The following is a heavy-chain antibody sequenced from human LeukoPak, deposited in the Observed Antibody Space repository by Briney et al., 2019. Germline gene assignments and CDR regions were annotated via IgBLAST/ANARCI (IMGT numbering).Heavy chain of an antibody. CDR1: GGTFSSYA. J-gene: IGHJ4*02. CDR2: IIPIFGTA. D-gene: IGHD4-17*01. V-gene: IGHV1-69*06. Sequence: ASVKVSCKASGGTFSSYAISWVRQAPGQGLEWMGGIIPIFGTANYAQKFQGRVTITADKSTSTAYMELSSLRSEDTAVYYCARVRDYGDYRNECWGQGTLVTVSS. CDR3: ARVRDYGDYRNEC.